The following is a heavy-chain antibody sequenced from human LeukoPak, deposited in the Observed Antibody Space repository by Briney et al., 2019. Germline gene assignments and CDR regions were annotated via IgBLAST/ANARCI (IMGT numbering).Heavy chain of an antibody. J-gene: IGHJ5*02. V-gene: IGHV4-59*01. CDR3: ARWGVRGGNNWFDP. CDR1: GGSISSYY. D-gene: IGHD3-10*01. CDR2: IYYSGST. Sequence: PSETLSLTCTVSGGSISSYYWSWIRQPPGKGLEWIGYIYYSGSTNYNPSLKSRVTISVDTSKNQFSLKLSSVTAADTAVYYCARWGVRGGNNWFDPWGQGTLVTVSS.